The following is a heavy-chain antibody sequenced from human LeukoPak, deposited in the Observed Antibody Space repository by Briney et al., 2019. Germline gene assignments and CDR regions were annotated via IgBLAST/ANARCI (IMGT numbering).Heavy chain of an antibody. Sequence: GGSLRLSCAASDFTFSSYGMHWVRQAPGKGLEWVAFIRYDGSNKYYADSVKGRFTISRDNSKNTLYLQMNSLRAEDTAVYYCAKEISSSWSFTFDYWGQGTLVTVSS. CDR1: DFTFSSYG. V-gene: IGHV3-30*02. D-gene: IGHD6-13*01. J-gene: IGHJ4*02. CDR2: IRYDGSNK. CDR3: AKEISSSWSFTFDY.